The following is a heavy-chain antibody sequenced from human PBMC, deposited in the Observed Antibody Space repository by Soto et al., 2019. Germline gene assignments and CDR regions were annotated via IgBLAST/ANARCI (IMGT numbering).Heavy chain of an antibody. CDR2: IYYSGST. J-gene: IGHJ6*02. CDR1: GGSISSSSYY. V-gene: IGHV4-39*01. D-gene: IGHD2-15*01. Sequence: SETLSLTCTVSGGSISSSSYYWGWIRQPPGKGLEWIGSIYYSGSTYYNPSLKSRVTISVDTSKNQFSLKLSSVTAADTAVYYCARHTDIVVGMDVWGQGTTVTVSS. CDR3: ARHTDIVVGMDV.